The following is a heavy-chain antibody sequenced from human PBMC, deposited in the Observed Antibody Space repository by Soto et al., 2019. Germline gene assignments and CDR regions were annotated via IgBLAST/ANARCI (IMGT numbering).Heavy chain of an antibody. CDR2: ISAYNGNT. V-gene: IGHV1-18*01. Sequence: ASVKVSCKASGYTFTSYGISWVRQAPGQGLEWMGWISAYNGNTNYAQKLQGRVTMTTDTSTSTAYMELRSLRSDDTAVYYCARDSPTRLFVVVTAYGMDVWGQGTTVTVSS. CDR3: ARDSPTRLFVVVTAYGMDV. D-gene: IGHD3-3*01. CDR1: GYTFTSYG. J-gene: IGHJ6*02.